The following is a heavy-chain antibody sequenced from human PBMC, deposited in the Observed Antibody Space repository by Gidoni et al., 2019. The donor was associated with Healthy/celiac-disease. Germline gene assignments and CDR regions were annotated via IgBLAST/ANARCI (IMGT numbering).Heavy chain of an antibody. V-gene: IGHV3-13*01. D-gene: IGHD6-13*01. CDR3: ARGSIAAAGEDWFDP. Sequence: EVQLVESGGGFVQPGGSLRLSGAASGFTCSSCDMHWVRQATGKGLEWVSAISTTGNTYYPGSVKGRFTISRENAKNSLYLQSNSLRAGDTAVYYCARGSIAAAGEDWFDPWGQGTLVTVSS. J-gene: IGHJ5*02. CDR1: GFTCSSCD. CDR2: ISTTGNT.